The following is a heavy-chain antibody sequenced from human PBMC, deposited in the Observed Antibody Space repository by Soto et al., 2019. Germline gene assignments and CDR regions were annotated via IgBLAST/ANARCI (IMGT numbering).Heavy chain of an antibody. J-gene: IGHJ5*02. CDR3: ARSPRTMIRDLNWFDP. CDR2: IKSDGTNI. Sequence: PGGSLRLSYAASGVTFSSYWMGWVRQAPGKGLVWVSRIKSDGTNIRYADSVKGRFTISRDNAKNTLYLQMNSLRAADTAVYYCARSPRTMIRDLNWFDPWGQGTLVTVSS. CDR1: GVTFSSYW. D-gene: IGHD3-22*01. V-gene: IGHV3-74*01.